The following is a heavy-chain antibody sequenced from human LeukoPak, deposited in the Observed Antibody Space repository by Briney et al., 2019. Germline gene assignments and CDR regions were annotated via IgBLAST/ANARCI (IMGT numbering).Heavy chain of an antibody. Sequence: GASVKVSCKASGYTFSSYYMNWVRQAPGQGLEWMGLINPSRGSTSYAQQFQGRVTMTRDTSTNTVYMELSSLRSEDTAVYYCASGSYYYDSSGLDYWGQGTLVTVSS. D-gene: IGHD3-22*01. V-gene: IGHV1-46*01. CDR2: INPSRGST. CDR1: GYTFSSYY. CDR3: ASGSYYYDSSGLDY. J-gene: IGHJ4*02.